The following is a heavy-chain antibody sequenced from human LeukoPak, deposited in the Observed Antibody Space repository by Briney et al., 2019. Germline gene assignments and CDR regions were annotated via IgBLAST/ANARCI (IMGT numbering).Heavy chain of an antibody. CDR2: IWNDGSNK. CDR3: AKGGGGSCFLDY. D-gene: IGHD2-15*01. J-gene: IGHJ4*02. CDR1: GFTFSSCG. V-gene: IGHV3-33*06. Sequence: GGSLRLSCAASGFTFSSCGMHWVRQAPGKGLEWVAVIWNDGSNKYYADSVKGRVTISSDNSKNMLYVQINSLSAEDTSVYYCAKGGGGSCFLDYWGQGTLVTVSS.